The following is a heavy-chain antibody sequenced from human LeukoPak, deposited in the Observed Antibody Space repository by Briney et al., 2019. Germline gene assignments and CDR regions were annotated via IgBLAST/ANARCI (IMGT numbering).Heavy chain of an antibody. J-gene: IGHJ3*02. D-gene: IGHD3-3*01. Sequence: SETLSLTCTVSGDPLSRSTSYWGWIRQPPGKGLEWMGNIYYSGSTSYNPSLKSRVTLSVDTSKNQFSLRLTSVTAADTAVYYCARRPSGFDMWGQGTMVTVSS. CDR3: ARRPSGFDM. V-gene: IGHV4-39*01. CDR2: IYYSGST. CDR1: GDPLSRSTSY.